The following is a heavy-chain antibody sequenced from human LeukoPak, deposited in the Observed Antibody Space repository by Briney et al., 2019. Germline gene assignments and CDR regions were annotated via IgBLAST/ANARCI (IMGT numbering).Heavy chain of an antibody. Sequence: SETLSLTCTVSGGSISSSSYYWGWIRQPPGKGLEWIGSIYYSGSTYYNPSLKSRVTISVDTSKNQFSLKLSSVTAADTAVYYCARHPGCDARGLFDYWGQGTLVTVSS. V-gene: IGHV4-39*01. CDR2: IYYSGST. CDR3: ARHPGCDARGLFDY. CDR1: GGSISSSSYY. D-gene: IGHD5-12*01. J-gene: IGHJ4*02.